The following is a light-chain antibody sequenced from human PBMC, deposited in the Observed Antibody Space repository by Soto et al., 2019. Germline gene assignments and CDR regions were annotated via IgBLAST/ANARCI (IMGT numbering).Light chain of an antibody. J-gene: IGLJ2*01. V-gene: IGLV3-21*04. CDR3: QVWDSSSDHPVV. CDR2: YDS. CDR1: NIGSKS. Sequence: SYELTQPPSVSVAPGKTARITCGGNNIGSKSVHWYQQKPGQAPVLVIYYDSDRPSGIPERFSGSNSGNTATLTISRVEAWVEADYYCQVWDSSSDHPVVFGGGTKLTVL.